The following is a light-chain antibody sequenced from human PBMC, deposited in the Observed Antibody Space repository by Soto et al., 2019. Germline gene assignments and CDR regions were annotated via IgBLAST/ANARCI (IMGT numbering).Light chain of an antibody. CDR2: QAS. V-gene: IGKV1-5*03. CDR3: QHYNSYSYT. CDR1: QSVSGW. J-gene: IGKJ2*01. Sequence: DIQMTQSPSTLSASVGDRVAITCRASQSVSGWLAWYQQKPGKVPKLLIYQASTLEDVVPSRFSGSGSGTEFTITISSLQPDDSATYYCQHYNSYSYTFGPGTNLEI.